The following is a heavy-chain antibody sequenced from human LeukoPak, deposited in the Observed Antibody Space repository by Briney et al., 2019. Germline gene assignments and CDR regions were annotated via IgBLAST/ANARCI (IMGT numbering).Heavy chain of an antibody. D-gene: IGHD3-22*01. CDR1: GGTLSSYA. V-gene: IGHV1-69*13. CDR2: IIPIFGTA. CDR3: ARDLIDYYDSSGYSHFDY. Sequence: SVKVSCKASGGTLSSYAISWVRQAPGQGLEWMGGIIPIFGTANYAQKFQGRVTITADESTSTAYMELSSLRSEDTAVYYCARDLIDYYDSSGYSHFDYWGQGTLVTVSS. J-gene: IGHJ4*02.